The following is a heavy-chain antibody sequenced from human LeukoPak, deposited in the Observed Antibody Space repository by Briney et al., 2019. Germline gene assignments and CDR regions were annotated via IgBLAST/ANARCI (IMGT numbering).Heavy chain of an antibody. J-gene: IGHJ4*02. CDR3: ARQITMIVVDY. CDR1: GGSISSSSYY. V-gene: IGHV4-39*01. D-gene: IGHD3-22*01. Sequence: SETLSLTCTVSGGSISSSSYYWGWIRQPPGKGLEWIGSIYYSGSTYYNPSLKSRVTISIDTSKNQFSLKLSSVIAADTAVHYCARQITMIVVDYWGQGTLVTVSS. CDR2: IYYSGST.